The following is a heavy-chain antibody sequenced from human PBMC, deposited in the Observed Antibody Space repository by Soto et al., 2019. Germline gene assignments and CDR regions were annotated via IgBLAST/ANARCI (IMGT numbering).Heavy chain of an antibody. Sequence: SETLSLTCTVSGGSISSGGYYWSWIRQHPGKGLEWIGYIYYSGSTYYNPSLKSRVTISVDTSKNQFSLKLSSVTAADTAVYYCARGGLGIESYFDYWGQGTLVTVSS. D-gene: IGHD7-27*01. V-gene: IGHV4-31*03. CDR3: ARGGLGIESYFDY. CDR1: GGSISSGGYY. CDR2: IYYSGST. J-gene: IGHJ4*02.